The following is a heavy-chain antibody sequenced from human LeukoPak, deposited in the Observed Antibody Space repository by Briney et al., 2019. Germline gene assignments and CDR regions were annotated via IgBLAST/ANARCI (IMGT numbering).Heavy chain of an antibody. Sequence: ASVKVSCKASGYTFTGYYMYWVRQAPGQGLEWMGRINPNSGGTNYAQKFQGRVTMTRDTSISTAYMELSRLRSDDTAVYYCARDHGIDSSGYYYWGQGALVTVSS. V-gene: IGHV1-2*06. CDR3: ARDHGIDSSGYYY. CDR1: GYTFTGYY. CDR2: INPNSGGT. D-gene: IGHD3-22*01. J-gene: IGHJ4*02.